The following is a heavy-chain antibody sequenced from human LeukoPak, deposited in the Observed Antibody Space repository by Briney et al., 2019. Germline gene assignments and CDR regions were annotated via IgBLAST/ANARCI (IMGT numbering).Heavy chain of an antibody. V-gene: IGHV3-7*03. Sequence: GGSLRLSCAASGFTFSAYWMSWVRQAPGKGLEWAANIREDGSEKYYMDSVKGQFTISRDSSKNTLYLQMNSLRGEDTAIYYCAKELGHTLPFDCWGQGTLVTVSS. J-gene: IGHJ4*02. CDR1: GFTFSAYW. D-gene: IGHD2-2*02. CDR3: AKELGHTLPFDC. CDR2: IREDGSEK.